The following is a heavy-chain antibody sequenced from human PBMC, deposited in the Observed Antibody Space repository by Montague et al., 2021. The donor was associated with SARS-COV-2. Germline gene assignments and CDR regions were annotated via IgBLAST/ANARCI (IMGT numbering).Heavy chain of an antibody. D-gene: IGHD5-24*01. CDR3: KRHNRGWLQLRSDAFDI. V-gene: IGHV4-39*01. J-gene: IGHJ3*02. CDR2: IYYSGST. CDR1: GGSISGSSYY. Sequence: SETLSLTCTVSGGSISGSSYYWGWIRQSPGKGLEWIGSIYYSGSTYYNPSLKSRVTISVDTSKNQFSLRLSTVTAADTAVYYCKRHNRGWLQLRSDAFDIWGQGTMVTVSS.